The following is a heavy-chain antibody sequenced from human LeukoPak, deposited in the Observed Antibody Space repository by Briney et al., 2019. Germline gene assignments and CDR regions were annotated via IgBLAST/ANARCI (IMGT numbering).Heavy chain of an antibody. V-gene: IGHV3-7*01. CDR3: ARDQGSSWGPYYFDY. CDR2: IKQDGSEK. Sequence: PGGSLRPSCAASGFTFSSYWMSWVRQAPGKGLEWVANIKQDGSEKYYVDSVKGRFTISRDNAKNSLYLQMNSLRAEDTAVYYCARDQGSSWGPYYFDYWGQGTLVTDSS. D-gene: IGHD6-6*01. J-gene: IGHJ4*02. CDR1: GFTFSSYW.